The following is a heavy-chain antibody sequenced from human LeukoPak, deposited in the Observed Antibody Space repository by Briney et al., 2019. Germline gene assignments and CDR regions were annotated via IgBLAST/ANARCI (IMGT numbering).Heavy chain of an antibody. CDR3: ARVTHTELSTWFDP. Sequence: SVKVSCKASGGTFSSYAISWVRQAPGQGLEWMGGIIPIFGSSNYAQKFQGRVTITADESTTTAYMELSSLRSEDTAVYYCARVTHTELSTWFDPWGQGTLVTVSS. CDR2: IIPIFGSS. V-gene: IGHV1-69*01. CDR1: GGTFSSYA. D-gene: IGHD5-18*01. J-gene: IGHJ5*02.